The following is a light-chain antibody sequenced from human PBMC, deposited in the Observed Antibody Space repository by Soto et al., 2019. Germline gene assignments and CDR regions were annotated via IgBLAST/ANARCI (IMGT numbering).Light chain of an antibody. CDR3: QQYNSWPLT. Sequence: EVVMTQSPATLSVSPGERATLSCRGSQSVSSLLAWYQQKPGQAPRLLIYGASTRATGIPDRFSASGSGTEFALTISSLQSGDFAVYYCQQYNSWPLTFGGGTKVEIK. V-gene: IGKV3-15*01. J-gene: IGKJ4*01. CDR1: QSVSSL. CDR2: GAS.